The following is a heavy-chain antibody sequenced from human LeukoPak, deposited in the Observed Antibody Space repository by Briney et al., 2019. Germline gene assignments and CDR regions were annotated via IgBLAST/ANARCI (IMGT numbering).Heavy chain of an antibody. Sequence: PGGSLGLSCTASGLTFSTSGFNWVRQAPGKRLEWVASIGPTGSDRYHADSIKGRFTISRDNANNFLYLQMNSLRAEDTAVYYCATETNGRHYDYWGQGTLLTVSS. D-gene: IGHD1-14*01. CDR1: GLTFSTSG. CDR2: IGPTGSDR. V-gene: IGHV3-21*06. CDR3: ATETNGRHYDY. J-gene: IGHJ4*02.